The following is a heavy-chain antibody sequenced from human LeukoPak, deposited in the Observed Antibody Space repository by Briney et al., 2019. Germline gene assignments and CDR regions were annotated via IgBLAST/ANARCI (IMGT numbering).Heavy chain of an antibody. CDR2: IRYDGSNK. Sequence: GGSLRLSCAASGFTFSSYGMHWVRQAPGKGLEWVAFIRYDGSNKYYADSVKGRFTISRDNSKNMLYLQMNSLRAEDTAVYYCAKGSGGWLQISPSDYWGQGTLVTVSS. CDR3: AKGSGGWLQISPSDY. J-gene: IGHJ4*02. V-gene: IGHV3-30*02. CDR1: GFTFSSYG. D-gene: IGHD5-24*01.